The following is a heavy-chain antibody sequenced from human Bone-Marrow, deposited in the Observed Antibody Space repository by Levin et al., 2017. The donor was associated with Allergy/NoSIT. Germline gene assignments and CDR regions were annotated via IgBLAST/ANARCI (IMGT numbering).Heavy chain of an antibody. Sequence: GGSLRLSCAASGFTSGYWMNWVRQAPGKGLEWVANVNQDGSEKYYVDSVKGRFTISRDNAKNSLSLQMNSLRVEDTAVYYGAASFVAAGVTRSFDYWGQGTLVTVSS. CDR1: GFTSGYW. D-gene: IGHD6-13*01. CDR2: VNQDGSEK. J-gene: IGHJ4*02. CDR3: AASFVAAGVTRSFDY. V-gene: IGHV3-7*01.